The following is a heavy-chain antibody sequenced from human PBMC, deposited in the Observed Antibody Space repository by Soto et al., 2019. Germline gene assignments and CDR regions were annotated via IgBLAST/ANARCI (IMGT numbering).Heavy chain of an antibody. V-gene: IGHV4-61*01. D-gene: IGHD1-26*01. CDR1: GGSVNSGIYY. CDR2: IYYSGST. Sequence: KPSETLSLTCTVSGGSVNSGIYYWSWIRQPPGKGLEWIGYIYYSGSTNYNPSPKSRVTISVDTSKNQFSLKLSSVTAADTAVYYCARAYSGSYFDYWGQGTLVTVSS. J-gene: IGHJ4*02. CDR3: ARAYSGSYFDY.